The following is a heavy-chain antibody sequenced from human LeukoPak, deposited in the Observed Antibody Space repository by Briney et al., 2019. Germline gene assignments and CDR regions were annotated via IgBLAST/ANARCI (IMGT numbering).Heavy chain of an antibody. CDR1: GFTFSSYS. J-gene: IGHJ4*02. D-gene: IGHD3-16*02. CDR3: TTEYYDYVWGSYPYYFDY. V-gene: IGHV3-15*01. CDR2: IKSKTDGGTT. Sequence: GGSLRLSCAASGFTFSSYSMNWVRQAPGKGLEWVGRIKSKTDGGTTDYAAPVKGRFTISRDDSKNTLYLQMNSLKTEDTAVYYCTTEYYDYVWGSYPYYFDYWGQGTLVTVSS.